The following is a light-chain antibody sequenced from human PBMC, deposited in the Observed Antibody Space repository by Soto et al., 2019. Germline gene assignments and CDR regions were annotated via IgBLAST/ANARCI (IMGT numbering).Light chain of an antibody. CDR1: SSDVGYYNF. J-gene: IGLJ1*01. CDR2: EVS. V-gene: IGLV2-14*01. CDR3: SSYSGNNLLYYV. Sequence: QSVLTQPASVSGSPGQSITISCTGTSSDVGYYNFVSWYQQHPGNAPKLMIYEVSNRPSGVSNRFSGSKSGNTASLTISGLQDEDEADYYCSSYSGNNLLYYVFGTGTKVTVL.